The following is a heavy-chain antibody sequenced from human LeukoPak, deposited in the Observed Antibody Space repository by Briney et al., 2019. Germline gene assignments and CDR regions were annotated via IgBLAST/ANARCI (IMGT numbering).Heavy chain of an antibody. CDR2: ISYDGSNK. Sequence: PGGSLRLSCAASGFTFSSYAMHWVRQAPGKGLEWVAVISYDGSNKYYADSAKGPFTLPQSKSESRLYLQMNSLRAEDTAVYYCARARGSYVTWDWFDPWGQGSLVTVSS. J-gene: IGHJ5*02. V-gene: IGHV3-30-3*01. CDR1: GFTFSSYA. D-gene: IGHD5-18*01. CDR3: ARARGSYVTWDWFDP.